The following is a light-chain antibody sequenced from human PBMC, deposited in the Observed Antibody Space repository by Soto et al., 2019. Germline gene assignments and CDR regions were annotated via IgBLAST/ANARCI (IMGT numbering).Light chain of an antibody. CDR2: EVS. Sequence: QSALAHPASVSGSPGHSISIFCTGSSSDFSAYHYVSWFQQHPGKAPKLMIYEVSHRPPGMSSRFSGSKSGNTASLTITGLPVNAEAGYYCPAYLYCSSHFVFGTGTKVTVL. V-gene: IGLV2-14*01. CDR3: PAYLYCSSHFV. CDR1: SSDFSAYHY. J-gene: IGLJ1*01.